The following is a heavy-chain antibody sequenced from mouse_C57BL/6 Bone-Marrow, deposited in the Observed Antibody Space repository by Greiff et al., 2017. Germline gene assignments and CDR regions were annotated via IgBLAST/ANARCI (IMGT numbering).Heavy chain of an antibody. CDR1: GYTFTDYY. J-gene: IGHJ3*01. CDR2: INPYNGGT. D-gene: IGHD1-1*01. V-gene: IGHV1-19*01. CDR3: ASWGITTVVPFAY. Sequence: VQLQQSGPVLVKPGASVKMSCKASGYTFTDYYMNWVKQSHGKSLEWIGVINPYNGGTSYNQKFKGKATLTVDKSSSTAYMELNSLTSEDSAVYYCASWGITTVVPFAYWGQGTLVTVSA.